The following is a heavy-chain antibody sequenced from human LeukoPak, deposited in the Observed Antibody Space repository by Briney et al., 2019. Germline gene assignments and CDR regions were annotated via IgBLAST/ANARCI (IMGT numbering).Heavy chain of an antibody. J-gene: IGHJ4*02. V-gene: IGHV3-21*01. CDR1: GYTLTELS. Sequence: GASVKVSCKVSGYTLTELSMNWVRQAPGKGLEWVSSISSSSSYIYYADSVKGRFTISRDNAKNSLYLQMNSLRAEDTAVYYCARGAPNYYDSSGLDYWGQGTLVTVSS. CDR3: ARGAPNYYDSSGLDY. CDR2: ISSSSSYI. D-gene: IGHD3-22*01.